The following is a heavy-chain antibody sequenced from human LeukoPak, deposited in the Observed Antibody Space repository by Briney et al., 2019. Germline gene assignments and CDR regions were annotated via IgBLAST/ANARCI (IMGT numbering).Heavy chain of an antibody. J-gene: IGHJ6*03. Sequence: GASVKVSCKASGYTFTSYYMHWVRQAPGQGLEWMGIINPSGGSTSYAQKFQGRVTMTRDISTSTVYMELSSLRSEDTAVYYCARHHAPGEGYYYMDVWGKGTTVTVSS. CDR2: INPSGGST. V-gene: IGHV1-46*01. D-gene: IGHD3-10*01. CDR1: GYTFTSYY. CDR3: ARHHAPGEGYYYMDV.